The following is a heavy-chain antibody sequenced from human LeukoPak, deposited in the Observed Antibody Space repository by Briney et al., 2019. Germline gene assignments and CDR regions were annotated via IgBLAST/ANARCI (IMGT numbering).Heavy chain of an antibody. J-gene: IGHJ5*02. D-gene: IGHD4-23*01. CDR2: ISGSGDST. CDR3: AQESERQGGGSLDP. CDR1: EFPFSTYA. Sequence: PGGSLRLSCAASEFPFSTYAMSWIRQAPGKGLDWVSSISGSGDSTYYADSVQGRFTISRDNSKKTLYLQINSLIAEDTPVYYCAQESERQGGGSLDPWGQGTLVTVSS. V-gene: IGHV3-23*01.